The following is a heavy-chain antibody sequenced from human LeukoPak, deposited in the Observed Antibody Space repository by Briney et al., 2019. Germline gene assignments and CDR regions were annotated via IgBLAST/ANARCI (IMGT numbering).Heavy chain of an antibody. CDR3: VVMSNYYDSSAYYPFHY. D-gene: IGHD3-22*01. Sequence: PGGSLRLSCAASGFTFSSYWMSWVRQAPGKGPEWVANIKEDGSEKYFVGSVKGRFTISRDNAKSSLYLQMDSLRAEDTAVYYCVVMSNYYDSSAYYPFHYWGQGTLVTVSS. CDR1: GFTFSSYW. J-gene: IGHJ4*02. CDR2: IKEDGSEK. V-gene: IGHV3-7*01.